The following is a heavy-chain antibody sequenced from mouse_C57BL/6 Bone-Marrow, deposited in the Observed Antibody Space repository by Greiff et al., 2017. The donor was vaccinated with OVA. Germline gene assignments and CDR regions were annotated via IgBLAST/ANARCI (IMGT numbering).Heavy chain of an antibody. CDR3: AREILWSWFAY. V-gene: IGHV1-26*01. D-gene: IGHD1-1*02. CDR2: INPNNGGT. CDR1: GYTFTDYY. Sequence: VQLQQSGPELVKPGASVKISCKASGYTFTDYYMHWVKQSHGKSLEWIGDINPNNGGTSYNQKFKGKATLTVDKSSSTAYMELRSLTSEDSAVYYCAREILWSWFAYEGQGALVTVS. J-gene: IGHJ3*01.